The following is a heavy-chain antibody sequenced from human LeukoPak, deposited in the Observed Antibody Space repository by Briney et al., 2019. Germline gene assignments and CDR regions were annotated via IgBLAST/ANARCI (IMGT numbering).Heavy chain of an antibody. CDR3: ARVTTDGYYNY. Sequence: SETLSLTCTVSGGSISSGSYYCSWIRQPAGKGLEWIGRIYTSGSTNYNPSLKSRVTISLDTSENHFSLKLSSVTAADTAVYYCARVTTDGYYNYWGQGTLVTVSS. J-gene: IGHJ4*02. V-gene: IGHV4-61*02. D-gene: IGHD3-22*01. CDR1: GGSISSGSYY. CDR2: IYTSGST.